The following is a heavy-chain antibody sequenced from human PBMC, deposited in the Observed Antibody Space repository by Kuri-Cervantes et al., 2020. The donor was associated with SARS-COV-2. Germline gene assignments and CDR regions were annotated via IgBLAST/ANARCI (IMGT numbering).Heavy chain of an antibody. CDR3: AVLRAYYDFWSNDGGYYMDV. J-gene: IGHJ6*03. CDR2: VNHRGST. D-gene: IGHD3-3*01. Sequence: ESLKISCAFYGESFSGYYWNWIRQSPGKGLEWIGEVNHRGSTNYNPSLKSRVTISVDTSSKQFSLHLGSVTAADTAVYYCAVLRAYYDFWSNDGGYYMDVWGKGTTVTVSS. CDR1: GESFSGYY. V-gene: IGHV4-34*01.